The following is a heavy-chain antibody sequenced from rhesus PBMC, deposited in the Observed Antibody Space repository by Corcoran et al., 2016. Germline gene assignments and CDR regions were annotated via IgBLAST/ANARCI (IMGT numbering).Heavy chain of an antibody. D-gene: IGHD2-2*01. CDR2: SNGDSCSS. CDR1: CASLRSSW. J-gene: IGHJ4*01. V-gene: IGHV4-80*01. Sequence: QVQLQESGPGLVEPSESLSFTRAVACASLRSSWCNWRRQSPGKGPEWVGESNGDSCSSNNNPSHKSRVTISQSAYKNQFSLKLSSKTATDAAVDYCEGGHGYSTALVFDYWGQGVLVTVSS. CDR3: EGGHGYSTALVFDY.